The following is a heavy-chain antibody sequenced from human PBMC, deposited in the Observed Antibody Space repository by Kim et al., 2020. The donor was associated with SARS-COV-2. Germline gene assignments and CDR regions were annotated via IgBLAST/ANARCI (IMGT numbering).Heavy chain of an antibody. CDR3: TRVDTMIVVGI. Sequence: EYAASVKGRFTISRDDSKSIAYLQMNSLKTEDTAVYYCTRVDTMIVVGIWGQGTMVTVSS. D-gene: IGHD3-22*01. J-gene: IGHJ3*02. V-gene: IGHV3-49*02.